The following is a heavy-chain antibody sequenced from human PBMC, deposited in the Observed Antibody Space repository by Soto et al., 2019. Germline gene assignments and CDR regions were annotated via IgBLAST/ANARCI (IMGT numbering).Heavy chain of an antibody. V-gene: IGHV4-59*08. Sequence: SETLSLTCTVSGGSISSYYWSWIRQPPWKGLEWIGYIYYSGSTNYNPSLKSRVTISVDTSKNQFSLKLSSVTAADTAVYYCARSGSYYGLPYYYYYGMDVWGQGTTVTVSS. CDR3: ARSGSYYGLPYYYYYGMDV. J-gene: IGHJ6*02. CDR2: IYYSGST. CDR1: GGSISSYY. D-gene: IGHD1-26*01.